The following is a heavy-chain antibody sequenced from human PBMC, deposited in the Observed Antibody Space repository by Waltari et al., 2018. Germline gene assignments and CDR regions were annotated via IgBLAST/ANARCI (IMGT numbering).Heavy chain of an antibody. CDR3: ARGPYQLQGDPYYYYYYGMDV. CDR2: SIPIFGTA. CDR1: GFTVSSNY. V-gene: IGHV1-69*06. J-gene: IGHJ6*02. D-gene: IGHD2-2*01. Sequence: VQLVESGGGLIQPGGSLRLSCAASGFTVSSNYMSWVRQAPGPGIEWMGRSIPIFGTANYEQKCQGIVTITADKSTSTAYMELSSLRSEDTAVYYCARGPYQLQGDPYYYYYYGMDVWGQGTTVTVSS.